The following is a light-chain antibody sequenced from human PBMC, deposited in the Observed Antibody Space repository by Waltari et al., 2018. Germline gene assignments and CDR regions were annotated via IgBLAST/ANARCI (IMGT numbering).Light chain of an antibody. CDR2: AAS. V-gene: IGKV1-39*01. J-gene: IGKJ3*01. CDR3: QDSYSTLSFV. Sequence: DIQLAQSPSSLSASVGDTVTITCRASQSITTALNWYQQRPGQAPRLLIYAASYWPGGVPSRFSGSGSGTDFTLTINGLQPEDFATYYCQDSYSTLSFVFGPGTRVDVK. CDR1: QSITTA.